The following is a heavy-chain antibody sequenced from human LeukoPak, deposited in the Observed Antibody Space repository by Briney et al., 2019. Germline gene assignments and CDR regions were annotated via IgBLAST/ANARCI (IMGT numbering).Heavy chain of an antibody. V-gene: IGHV1-2*02. D-gene: IGHD5/OR15-5a*01. CDR3: ARRRSVSGARNWFDP. CDR1: GYTFTGYY. CDR2: INPNSGGT. Sequence: ASVKVSCKASGYTFTGYYMHWVRQAPGQGPEWMGWINPNSGGTNYAQKFQGRVTMTRDTSISTAYMELSRLRSDDTAVYYCARRRSVSGARNWFDPWGQGTLVTVSS. J-gene: IGHJ5*02.